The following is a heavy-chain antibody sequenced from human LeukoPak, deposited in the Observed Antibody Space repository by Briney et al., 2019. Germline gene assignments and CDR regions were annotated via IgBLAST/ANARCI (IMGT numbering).Heavy chain of an antibody. Sequence: PGGSLRLSCAASGFTFSSYRMNWVRQAPGKGLEWVSSISSSSSYIYYADSVEGRLTISRDNAKNSLYLQMNSLRAEDTAVYHCARDGDGTMVREITAPYGMDVWGQGTTVTVSS. CDR1: GFTFSSYR. D-gene: IGHD3-10*01. CDR3: ARDGDGTMVREITAPYGMDV. J-gene: IGHJ6*02. V-gene: IGHV3-21*01. CDR2: ISSSSSYI.